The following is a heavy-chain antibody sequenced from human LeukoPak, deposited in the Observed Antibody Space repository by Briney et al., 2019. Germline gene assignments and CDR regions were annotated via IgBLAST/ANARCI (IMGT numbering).Heavy chain of an antibody. CDR3: AKESGKFDY. CDR1: GLNFYDSA. Sequence: GESLRLSCVASGLNFYDSAMHWGRHAPGKGMEWVSLLSADGGSTFSADSVKGRFSISRDNGKNSLYLQMNSLRSEDTAMYYCAKESGKFDYWSQGTLVAVSS. CDR2: LSADGGST. V-gene: IGHV3-43*02. J-gene: IGHJ4*02.